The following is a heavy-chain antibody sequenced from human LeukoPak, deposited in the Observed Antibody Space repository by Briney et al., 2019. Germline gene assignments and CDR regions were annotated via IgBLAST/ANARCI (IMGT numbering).Heavy chain of an antibody. V-gene: IGHV1-18*01. CDR3: ARSIAVAGGGPWYFDL. D-gene: IGHD6-19*01. Sequence: GASVKVSCKASGYTFTGYGISWVRQAPGQGLEWMGWISAYNGNTNYAQKLQGRVTMTTDTSTSTAYMELRSLRSDDTAVYYCARSIAVAGGGPWYFDLWGRGTLVTVSS. J-gene: IGHJ2*01. CDR1: GYTFTGYG. CDR2: ISAYNGNT.